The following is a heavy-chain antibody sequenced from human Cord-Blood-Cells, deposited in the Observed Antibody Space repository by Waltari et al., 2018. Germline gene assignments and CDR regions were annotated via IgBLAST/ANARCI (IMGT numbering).Heavy chain of an antibody. CDR3: ARDLSSSSAFDI. V-gene: IGHV1-69*09. Sequence: QVQLVQSGAAVKKLGSWVKVSCKTSAVTFSSYATSWLRQAPGQGPEWMGRIIPILGIANYERKFQGRVTITADKSTSTAYMELSSLRSEYTAVYYCARDLSSSSAFDIWGQGTMVTVSS. D-gene: IGHD6-6*01. CDR1: AVTFSSYA. J-gene: IGHJ3*02. CDR2: IIPILGIA.